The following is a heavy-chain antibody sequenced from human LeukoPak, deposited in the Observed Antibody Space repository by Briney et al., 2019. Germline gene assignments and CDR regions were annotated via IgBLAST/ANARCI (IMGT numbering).Heavy chain of an antibody. CDR1: GFTFSSYS. V-gene: IGHV3-21*01. D-gene: IGHD6-19*01. J-gene: IGHJ4*02. CDR3: ARAPIAVAYFDY. CDR2: ISSSSSYI. Sequence: GGSLRLSCAASGFTFSSYSMNWVRQAPGKGLEWVSSISSSSSYIYYADSVKGRVTISRDNAKNSLYLQMNSLRAEDTAVYYCARAPIAVAYFDYWGQGTLVTVSS.